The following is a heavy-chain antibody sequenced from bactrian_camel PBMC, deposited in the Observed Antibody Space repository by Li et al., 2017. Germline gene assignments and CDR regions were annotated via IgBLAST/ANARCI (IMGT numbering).Heavy chain of an antibody. CDR2: IDSDGNR. D-gene: IGHD1*01. Sequence: HVQLVESGGGSVQAGGSLRLSCQASGYMFSVWCMAWFRQAPGKEREGVASIDSDGNRNYATSVNGRFTISTDSAENLFLQMDNLKPEDTAVYYCAARWMWIDSCHRIQEEFAYWGQGTQVTVS. J-gene: IGHJ4*01. CDR1: GYMFSVWC. CDR3: AARWMWIDSCHRIQEEFAY. V-gene: IGHV3S53*01.